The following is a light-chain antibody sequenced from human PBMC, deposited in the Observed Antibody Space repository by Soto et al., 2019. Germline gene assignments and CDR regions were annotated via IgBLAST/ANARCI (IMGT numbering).Light chain of an antibody. CDR3: QERSNWPKVT. J-gene: IGKJ3*01. CDR2: DTS. V-gene: IGKV3-11*01. CDR1: QTVSRY. Sequence: EVVLTQSPVTLSLSPGERATLSCRASQTVSRYLAWYQQKPGQPPRLLIYDTSNTATGIPARFSGSGSGTDFTLTISSLEPDDFAVYYCQERSNWPKVTFGPGTKVHIK.